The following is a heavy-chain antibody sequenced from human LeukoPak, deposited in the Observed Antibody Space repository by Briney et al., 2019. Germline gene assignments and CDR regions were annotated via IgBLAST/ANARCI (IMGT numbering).Heavy chain of an antibody. J-gene: IGHJ3*02. CDR3: ARDPSYDSSGFDAFDI. V-gene: IGHV1-69*05. Sequence: GSSVKVSCKASGGTFSSYAISWVRQAPGQGLEGMGGIIPIFGTANYAQKFQGRVTITTDESTSTAYMELSSLRSEDTAVYYCARDPSYDSSGFDAFDIWGQGTMVTVSS. D-gene: IGHD3-22*01. CDR2: IIPIFGTA. CDR1: GGTFSSYA.